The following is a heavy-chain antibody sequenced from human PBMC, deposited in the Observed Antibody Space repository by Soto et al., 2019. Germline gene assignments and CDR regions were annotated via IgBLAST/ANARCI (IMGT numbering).Heavy chain of an antibody. D-gene: IGHD3-22*01. CDR3: ASQDYGSSGYYYGSLDY. J-gene: IGHJ4*02. Sequence: RRLSCAASGFTFSSYSMNWVRQAPGKGLEWVSSISSSSSYIYYADSVKGRFTISRDNAKNSLYLQMNSLRAEDTAVYYCASQDYGSSGYYYGSLDYWGQGTLVTVSS. V-gene: IGHV3-21*01. CDR2: ISSSSSYI. CDR1: GFTFSSYS.